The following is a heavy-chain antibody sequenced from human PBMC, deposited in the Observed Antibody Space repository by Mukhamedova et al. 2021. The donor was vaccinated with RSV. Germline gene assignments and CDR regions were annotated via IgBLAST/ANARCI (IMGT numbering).Heavy chain of an antibody. CDR3: ARVIYRRQNSFFYYMDV. V-gene: IGHV3-48*01. Sequence: GLEWLSYISVSSNTIYYADSVKGRFTISRDNANKTLHLQMNSLGAEDTAVYYCARVIYRRQNSFFYYMDVWGIGATVTVSS. D-gene: IGHD3-10*01. CDR2: ISVSSNTI. J-gene: IGHJ6*04.